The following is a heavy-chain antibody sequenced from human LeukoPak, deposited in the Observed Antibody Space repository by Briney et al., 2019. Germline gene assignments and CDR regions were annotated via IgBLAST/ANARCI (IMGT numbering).Heavy chain of an antibody. D-gene: IGHD1-1*01. Sequence: GSLRLSCAASGFTFSSYGMHWVRQAPGKGLEWVAFIRYDGSNKYYADSVKGRFTISRDNSKNTLYLQMNSLRAEDTAVYYCAKDSGHWNDELVFDYWGQGTLVTVSS. CDR1: GFTFSSYG. V-gene: IGHV3-30*02. CDR3: AKDSGHWNDELVFDY. CDR2: IRYDGSNK. J-gene: IGHJ4*02.